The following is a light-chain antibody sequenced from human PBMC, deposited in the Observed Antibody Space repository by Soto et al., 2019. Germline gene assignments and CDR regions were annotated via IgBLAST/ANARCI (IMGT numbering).Light chain of an antibody. Sequence: QTVVTQESSVTVSPGGTVTLTCGSSTGPVTSGHYPYWFQQKPGQAPRTLLYDTNYRHSWTPARFSGSLLWGKAALTLSGAQPEDEDDYDCWLSYDDARVFGGGTKVTVL. CDR3: WLSYDDARV. CDR1: TGPVTSGHY. J-gene: IGLJ3*02. V-gene: IGLV7-46*01. CDR2: DTN.